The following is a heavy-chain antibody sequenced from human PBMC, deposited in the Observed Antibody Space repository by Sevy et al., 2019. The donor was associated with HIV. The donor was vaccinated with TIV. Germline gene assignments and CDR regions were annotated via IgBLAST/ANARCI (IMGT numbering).Heavy chain of an antibody. J-gene: IGHJ4*02. CDR1: GFTFSRYT. CDR3: ARDIATYSTGSYIRYFDY. Sequence: GGSLRLSCTASGFTFSRYTMHWVRQAPGKGLEWAPSIPSDVPYISYADSLRGRFTISRDNAKNSLFLQMSSLRAEDTAVYFCARDIATYSTGSYIRYFDYWGQGTLVTVSS. D-gene: IGHD6-19*01. V-gene: IGHV3-21*06. CDR2: IPSDVPYI.